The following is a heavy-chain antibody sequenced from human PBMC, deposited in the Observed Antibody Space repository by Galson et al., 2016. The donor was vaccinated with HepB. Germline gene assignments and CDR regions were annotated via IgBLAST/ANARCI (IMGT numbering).Heavy chain of an antibody. V-gene: IGHV4-59*01. CDR1: GGSTISYY. CDR3: AKFNPVDGFDV. Sequence: SGTLSPTCTVSGGSTISYYWGWVRQPPGKGLAWIGSVYSSGYTNYNPSLRSRVTVSVDTSNHQFSLRLTSATAADTSVYYCAKFNPVDGFDVWGQGTMVTVSS. J-gene: IGHJ3*01. CDR2: VYSSGYT.